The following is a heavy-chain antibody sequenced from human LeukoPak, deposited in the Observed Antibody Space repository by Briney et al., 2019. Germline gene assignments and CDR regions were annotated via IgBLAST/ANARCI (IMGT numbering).Heavy chain of an antibody. Sequence: GGSLRLSCAASGFTFSSYAMSWVRQAPGKGLEWVSAISGSGGSTYYADSVKGRFTISRDNSKNTLYLQMNSLRAEDTAVYYCAKGNVLLWFGDLLGHFDYWGQGTLVTVSS. CDR1: GFTFSSYA. D-gene: IGHD3-10*01. J-gene: IGHJ4*02. CDR3: AKGNVLLWFGDLLGHFDY. V-gene: IGHV3-23*01. CDR2: ISGSGGST.